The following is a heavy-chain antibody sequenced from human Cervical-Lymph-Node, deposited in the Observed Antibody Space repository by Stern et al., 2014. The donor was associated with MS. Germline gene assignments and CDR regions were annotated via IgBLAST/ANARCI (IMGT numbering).Heavy chain of an antibody. Sequence: QVQLGQSGAEVRKPGASVKISCKTSGYTFTTYSIHWVRQAPGHGLEWMGIIDPRGVGTTYAQKFRGRVSMTGDTSTSTVYLDLSSLTSDDTGVYFCATFPICTGGRCHDYWGQGTLVAVSS. D-gene: IGHD2-15*01. V-gene: IGHV1-46*01. CDR1: GYTFTTYS. J-gene: IGHJ4*02. CDR3: ATFPICTGGRCHDY. CDR2: IDPRGVGT.